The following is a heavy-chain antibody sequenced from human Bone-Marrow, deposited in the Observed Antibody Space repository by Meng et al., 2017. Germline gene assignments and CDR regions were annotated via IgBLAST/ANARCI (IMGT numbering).Heavy chain of an antibody. J-gene: IGHJ4*02. CDR2: TSRDGSDT. Sequence: EVQMVESGGGLVQPGGSLRLSCVASGFTISTYWLHWVRQAPGKGLVRVSRTSRDGSDTVYADSVKGRFTMSRDNAKNTLYLQMNSLRAEDTAVYYCAAAWELLPPGYWGQGTLVTVSS. D-gene: IGHD1-26*01. CDR1: GFTISTYW. V-gene: IGHV3-74*01. CDR3: AAAWELLPPGY.